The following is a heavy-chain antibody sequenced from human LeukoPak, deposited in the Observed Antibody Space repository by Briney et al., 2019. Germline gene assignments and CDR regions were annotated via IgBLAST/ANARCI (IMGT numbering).Heavy chain of an antibody. J-gene: IGHJ4*02. V-gene: IGHV3-23*01. CDR1: GFTFSSYA. D-gene: IGHD3-22*01. CDR3: AKEVGYDSSGYDDF. CDR2: ISGSGSST. Sequence: QPGGSLRLSCAASGFTFSSYAMSWVRQAPGKGLEWVSAISGSGSSTYYADSVKGRFTIPRDNSKNTVYLQMNSLRAEDTALYYCAKEVGYDSSGYDDFWGQGTLVTVSS.